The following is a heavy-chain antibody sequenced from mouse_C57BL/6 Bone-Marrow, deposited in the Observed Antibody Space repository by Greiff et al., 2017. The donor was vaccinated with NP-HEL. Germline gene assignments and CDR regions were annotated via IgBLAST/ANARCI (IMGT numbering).Heavy chain of an antibody. V-gene: IGHV1-80*01. J-gene: IGHJ1*03. CDR2: IYPGDGDT. Sequence: VQLQQSGAELVKPGASVKISCKASGYAFSSYWMNWVKQRPGKGLGWIGQIYPGDGDTNYNGKFKGKATLTADKSSSTAYMQLSSLTSEDSAVYFCARDGNSFYWYFDVWGTGTTVTVSS. CDR1: GYAFSSYW. CDR3: ARDGNSFYWYFDV. D-gene: IGHD2-1*01.